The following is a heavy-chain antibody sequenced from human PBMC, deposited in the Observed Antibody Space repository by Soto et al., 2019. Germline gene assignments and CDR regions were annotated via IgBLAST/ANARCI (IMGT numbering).Heavy chain of an antibody. J-gene: IGHJ4*02. CDR3: RCYDSPSGPD. Sequence: LRLSFAASGFTFSGSAMHWVRQASGKGLEWVGRIRSKANSYATAYAASVKGRFTISRDDSKNTAYLQMNSLKTEDTAVYYCRCYDSPSGPDWGQGTLVTVSS. V-gene: IGHV3-73*01. CDR2: IRSKANSYAT. CDR1: GFTFSGSA. D-gene: IGHD3-22*01.